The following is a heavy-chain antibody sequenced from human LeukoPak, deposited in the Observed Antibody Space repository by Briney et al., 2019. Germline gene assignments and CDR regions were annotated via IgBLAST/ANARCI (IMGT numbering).Heavy chain of an antibody. D-gene: IGHD4-23*01. CDR1: GFTFDDYA. V-gene: IGHV3-43*02. CDR2: ISGDGGST. CDR3: ASAVVTPGRFDY. Sequence: GGSLRLSCAASGFTFDDYAMHWVRQAPGKGLEWVSLISGDGGSTYYADSVKGRFTISRDNSKNSLYLQMNSLRAEDTAVYYCASAVVTPGRFDYWGQGTLVTVSS. J-gene: IGHJ4*02.